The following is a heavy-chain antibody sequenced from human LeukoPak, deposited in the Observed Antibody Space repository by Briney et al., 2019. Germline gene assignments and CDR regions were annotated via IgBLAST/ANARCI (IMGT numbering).Heavy chain of an antibody. J-gene: IGHJ5*02. CDR2: IRSKANSYAT. Sequence: PGGSLRLSCAASGFTFSGSAMHWVRQASGKGLEWVGRIRSKANSYATLYDASVKGRFTISRDDSKNTTYLQMNNLKIEDTAVYYCAKRYGGDSGWFDPWGQGTLVTVSS. CDR1: GFTFSGSA. CDR3: AKRYGGDSGWFDP. V-gene: IGHV3-73*01. D-gene: IGHD4-23*01.